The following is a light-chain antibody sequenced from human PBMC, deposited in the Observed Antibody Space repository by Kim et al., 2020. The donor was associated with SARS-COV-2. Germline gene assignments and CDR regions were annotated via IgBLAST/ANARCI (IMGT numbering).Light chain of an antibody. CDR1: SSDVGGYNY. CDR2: DVS. J-gene: IGLJ3*02. Sequence: GQSITISCTGTSSDVGGYNYVSWYQQHPGKAPKLMIYDVSNRPSGVSNRFSGSKSDNTASLTISGLQAEDEADYYCSSYASSNTLVFGGGTKLAVL. CDR3: SSYASSNTLV. V-gene: IGLV2-14*03.